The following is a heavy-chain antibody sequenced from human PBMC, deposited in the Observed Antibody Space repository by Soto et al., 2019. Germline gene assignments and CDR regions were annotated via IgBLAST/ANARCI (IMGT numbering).Heavy chain of an antibody. V-gene: IGHV4-39*01. CDR2: IYYSGST. D-gene: IGHD6-6*01. CDR3: ARRTDFGFEYSSSVCWFDP. J-gene: IGHJ5*02. Sequence: KASETLSLTCTVSGGSISSSSYYWGWIRQPPGKGLEWIGSIYYSGSTYYNPSLKSRVTISVDTSKNQFSLKLSSVTAADTAVYYCARRTDFGFEYSSSVCWFDPWGQGTLVTVSS. CDR1: GGSISSSSYY.